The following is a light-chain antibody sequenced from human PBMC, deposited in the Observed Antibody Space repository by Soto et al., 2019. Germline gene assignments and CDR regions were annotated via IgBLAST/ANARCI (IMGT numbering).Light chain of an antibody. CDR1: QSVSSSH. Sequence: EIVMTQAPATLSVSPGERATLSCRASQSVSSSHLAWHQHKPGQAPRLLIYATSSRATGGPDRFSGGGSGTDFTLTISRLEPEDFAVYYCQQYSDSPLTFGQGTQVEIK. V-gene: IGKV3-20*01. CDR2: ATS. CDR3: QQYSDSPLT. J-gene: IGKJ1*01.